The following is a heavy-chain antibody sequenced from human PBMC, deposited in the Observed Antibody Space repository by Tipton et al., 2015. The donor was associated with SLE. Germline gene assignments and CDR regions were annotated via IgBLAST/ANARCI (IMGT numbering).Heavy chain of an antibody. J-gene: IGHJ4*02. CDR2: IYYTGGS. D-gene: IGHD1-7*01. Sequence: TLSLTCSISGGSISNYYWNWLRQPPGKGLEWIGFIYYTGGSNYSPSLKSRVTISVDTSKNQFSLNLRSVIAADTAVYYCARGGTGTGTPFEYWGQGTLVTVSP. CDR1: GGSISNYY. V-gene: IGHV4-59*01. CDR3: ARGGTGTGTPFEY.